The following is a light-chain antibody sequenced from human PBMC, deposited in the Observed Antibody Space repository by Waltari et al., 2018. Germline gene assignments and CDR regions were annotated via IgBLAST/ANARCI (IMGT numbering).Light chain of an antibody. CDR2: EVS. CDR3: MQGIHLYT. Sequence: DIVMTQTPLSLSVTPGQPASISCQSSQSLLHSDGKTYLYWYLQKPGQSPHPLFYEVSSRLSGVPDRFSGSGSGTDFTLKISRVEAEDVGVYYCMQGIHLYTFGQGTKLEIK. J-gene: IGKJ2*01. CDR1: QSLLHSDGKTY. V-gene: IGKV2-29*02.